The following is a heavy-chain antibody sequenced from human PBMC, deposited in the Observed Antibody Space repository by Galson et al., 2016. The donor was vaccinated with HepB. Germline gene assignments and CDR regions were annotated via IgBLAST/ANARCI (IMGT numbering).Heavy chain of an antibody. D-gene: IGHD1-26*01. J-gene: IGHJ6*02. CDR3: ARDLVGAKSGFFYYGMDF. CDR1: GYTFSNYY. V-gene: IGHV1-2*02. Sequence: SVKVSCKASGYTFSNYYMHWVRQAPGQGLEWMGWINTNTGDTNYAQKFQGRVTMTRDTSITTAYMDLSRLRSDDTAVYYCARDLVGAKSGFFYYGMDFWGQGTTVIVSS. CDR2: INTNTGDT.